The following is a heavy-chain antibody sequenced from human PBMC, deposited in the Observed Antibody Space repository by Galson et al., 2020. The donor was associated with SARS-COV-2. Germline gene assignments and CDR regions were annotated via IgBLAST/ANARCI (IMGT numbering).Heavy chain of an antibody. Sequence: ASVKVSCKASGYTFIDYHIHWVRQAPGQGLEWMGWINPDSGATSYAQKFQGKFTITKDTPVSTVNMELTRLRYDDTAVYYCARVRKGFEYWGQGTLVTVSS. CDR1: GYTFIDYH. J-gene: IGHJ4*02. V-gene: IGHV1-2*02. CDR2: INPDSGAT. CDR3: ARVRKGFEY. D-gene: IGHD4-17*01.